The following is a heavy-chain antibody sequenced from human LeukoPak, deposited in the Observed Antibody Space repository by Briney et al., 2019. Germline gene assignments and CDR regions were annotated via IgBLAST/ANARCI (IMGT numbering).Heavy chain of an antibody. D-gene: IGHD3-16*01. J-gene: IGHJ4*02. Sequence: GGSLRLSCAAPGFTFSSFAMTWVRQAPGKGLEWVSTISGSGGSTYYADSVKGRFTISRDNSKNTLYLQVNSLRAEDTAVYYCSGGERVGYWGQGTLVTVSS. V-gene: IGHV3-23*01. CDR2: ISGSGGST. CDR3: SGGERVGY. CDR1: GFTFSSFA.